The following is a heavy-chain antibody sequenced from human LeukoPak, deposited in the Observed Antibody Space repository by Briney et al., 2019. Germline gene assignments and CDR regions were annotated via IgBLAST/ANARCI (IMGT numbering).Heavy chain of an antibody. J-gene: IGHJ4*02. CDR1: GGSFSGYY. V-gene: IGHV4-34*01. D-gene: IGHD3-10*01. CDR2: INHSGST. Sequence: SETLSLTCAVSGGSFSGYYWTWLRQPPGKGLEWIGEINHSGSTNYNPSLKSRVSVSVDTSKRQCSLRLSSVTAADTAMYYCARGGDYYGSGIPFDYWGQGTLVTVSS. CDR3: ARGGDYYGSGIPFDY.